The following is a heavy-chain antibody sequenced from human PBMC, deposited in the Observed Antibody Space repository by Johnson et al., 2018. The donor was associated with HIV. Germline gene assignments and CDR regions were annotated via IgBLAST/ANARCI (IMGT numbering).Heavy chain of an antibody. Sequence: QVLLVESGGGVVQPGRSLRLSCAASGFTFSSYAMHCVRQAPGKGLEWVAVISYDGSNKYYADSVKGRFTISRDNSKNTLYLQMNSLRAEDTAVYYCARVTHIQLWANDAFDIWGQGTMVTVSS. CDR2: ISYDGSNK. V-gene: IGHV3-30-3*01. D-gene: IGHD5-18*01. J-gene: IGHJ3*02. CDR3: ARVTHIQLWANDAFDI. CDR1: GFTFSSYA.